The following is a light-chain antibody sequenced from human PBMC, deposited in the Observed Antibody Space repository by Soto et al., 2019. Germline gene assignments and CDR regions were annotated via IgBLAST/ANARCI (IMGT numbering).Light chain of an antibody. J-gene: IGKJ5*01. CDR3: QQYSYWPPVT. Sequence: EIVMTQSPATLSVSPGERATLSCRASQSVSTKLAWYQQKPGQAPRLLIYGASTRATGIPARFSGSGSGTEFTLTISSLQSEDFAVAYCQQYSYWPPVTFGQGTRLEIK. CDR2: GAS. V-gene: IGKV3-15*01. CDR1: QSVSTK.